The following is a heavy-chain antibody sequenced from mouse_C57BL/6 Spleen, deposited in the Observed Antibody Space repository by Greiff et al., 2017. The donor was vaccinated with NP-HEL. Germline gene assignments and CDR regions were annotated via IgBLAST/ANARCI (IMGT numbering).Heavy chain of an antibody. Sequence: VQLQQSGAELMKPGASVKLSCKATGYTFTGYWIEWVKQRPGHGLEWIGEILPGSGSTNYNEKFKGKATFTADTSSNTAYMQLSSLTTEDSAIYDCARRGLYYYGSRGYFDVWGTGTTVTVSS. CDR3: ARRGLYYYGSRGYFDV. CDR1: GYTFTGYW. D-gene: IGHD1-1*01. V-gene: IGHV1-9*01. CDR2: ILPGSGST. J-gene: IGHJ1*03.